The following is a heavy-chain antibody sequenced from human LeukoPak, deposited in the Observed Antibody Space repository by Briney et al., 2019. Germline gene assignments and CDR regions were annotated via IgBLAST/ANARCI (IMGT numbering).Heavy chain of an antibody. D-gene: IGHD3-22*01. CDR3: ARDRRGSYYDSSGDLDY. V-gene: IGHV3-33*01. CDR1: GFTFTIYG. Sequence: GGSLRLSCAASGFTFTIYGMHWVRRAPGKGPEWVAVIWSDGRNKYYVDSVKGRFTISRDNSKNTLYLQMNSLRAEDTAVYYCARDRRGSYYDSSGDLDYWGQGTLVTVSS. CDR2: IWSDGRNK. J-gene: IGHJ4*02.